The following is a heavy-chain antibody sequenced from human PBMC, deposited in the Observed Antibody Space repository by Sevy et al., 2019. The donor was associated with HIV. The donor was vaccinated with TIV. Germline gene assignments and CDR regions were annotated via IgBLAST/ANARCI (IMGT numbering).Heavy chain of an antibody. D-gene: IGHD6-19*01. J-gene: IGHJ4*02. CDR1: RFTFNRYG. CDR3: ARDALYSIHWYPEY. CDR2: ISYDGSAE. Sequence: GGSLRLSCAASRFTFNRYGMHWVRQAPGKGLEWVAVISYDGSAEFYADSVKGRFTISRDNSENTLYLQMNSLRNEDTAMYYCARDALYSIHWYPEYWGQGILVTVSS. V-gene: IGHV3-30*03.